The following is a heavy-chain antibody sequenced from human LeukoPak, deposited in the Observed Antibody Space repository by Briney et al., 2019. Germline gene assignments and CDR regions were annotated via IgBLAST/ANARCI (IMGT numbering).Heavy chain of an antibody. D-gene: IGHD2-2*01. J-gene: IGHJ5*02. CDR3: ARGPSGKYQLLPNWFDP. Sequence: PGGSLRLSCAASGFTFSSYWMSWVRQAPGKGLEWVANIKRDGSEKYYVDSVKGRFTISRDNAKNSLYLQMNSLRAEDTAVYYCARGPSGKYQLLPNWFDPWGQGTLVTVSS. CDR2: IKRDGSEK. CDR1: GFTFSSYW. V-gene: IGHV3-7*01.